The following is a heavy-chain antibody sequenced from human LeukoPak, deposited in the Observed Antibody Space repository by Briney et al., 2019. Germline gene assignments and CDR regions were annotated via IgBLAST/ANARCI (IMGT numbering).Heavy chain of an antibody. CDR2: ISGSGGST. CDR3: AKDFDRGGSCYSFDY. Sequence: SGGSLRLSCAASGFTFSSYAMSWVRQAPGKGLEWVSAISGSGGSTYYADSVKGRFTISRDNSKNTLYLQMNGLRAEDTAVYYCAKDFDRGGSCYSFDYWGQGTLVTVSS. J-gene: IGHJ4*02. CDR1: GFTFSSYA. V-gene: IGHV3-23*01. D-gene: IGHD2-15*01.